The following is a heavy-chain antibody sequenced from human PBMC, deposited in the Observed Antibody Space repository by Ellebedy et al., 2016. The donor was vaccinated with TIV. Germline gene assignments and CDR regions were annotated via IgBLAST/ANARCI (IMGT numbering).Heavy chain of an antibody. CDR2: ISSSGSTI. V-gene: IGHV3-11*04. CDR1: GFTFSDYY. D-gene: IGHD3-22*01. J-gene: IGHJ4*02. Sequence: GGSLRLSXAASGFTFSDYYMSWIRQAPGKGLEWVSYISSSGSTIYYADSVKGRFTISRDNAKNSLYLQMNSLRAEDTAVYYCAKDPRYYYDSTYFDYWGQGTLVTVSS. CDR3: AKDPRYYYDSTYFDY.